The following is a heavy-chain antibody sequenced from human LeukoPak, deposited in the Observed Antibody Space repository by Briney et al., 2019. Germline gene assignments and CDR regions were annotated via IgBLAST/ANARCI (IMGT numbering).Heavy chain of an antibody. D-gene: IGHD3-10*01. CDR1: GYTFTGYY. V-gene: IGHV1-2*02. Sequence: ASVKVSCKASGYTFTGYYMHWVRQAPGQGLEWMGWINPNSGGTNYAQKFQGRVTMTRDTSISTAYMELSRLRSDDTAVYYCAGWSPGPYYYYYMDVWGKGTTVTVSS. J-gene: IGHJ6*03. CDR2: INPNSGGT. CDR3: AGWSPGPYYYYYMDV.